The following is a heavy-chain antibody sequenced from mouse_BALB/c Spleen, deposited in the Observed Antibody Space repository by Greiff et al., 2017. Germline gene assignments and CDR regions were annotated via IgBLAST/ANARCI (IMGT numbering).Heavy chain of an antibody. Sequence: VKLQESGAELMKPGASVKISCKATGYTFSSYWIEWVKQRPGHGLEWIGEILPGSGSTNYNEKFKGKATFTADTSSNTAYMQLSSLTSEDSAVYYCARVYGSSDYYAMDYWGQGTSVTVSS. J-gene: IGHJ4*01. CDR2: ILPGSGST. V-gene: IGHV1-9*01. CDR3: ARVYGSSDYYAMDY. D-gene: IGHD1-1*01. CDR1: GYTFSSYW.